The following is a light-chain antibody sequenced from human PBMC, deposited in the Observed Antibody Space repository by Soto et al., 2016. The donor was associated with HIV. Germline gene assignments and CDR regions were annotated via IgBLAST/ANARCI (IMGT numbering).Light chain of an antibody. V-gene: IGLV3-21*03. CDR1: NVGSKS. CDR3: QVWDASTDLVV. Sequence: SYELTQPPSLSVAPRKTARITCGGNNVGSKSVQWYQQKPGQAPILVLYDDSDRPSGIPERFSGSNSGDTATLSISRVEAGDEADYYCQVWDASTDLVVFGGGTKADRP. CDR2: DDS. J-gene: IGLJ2*01.